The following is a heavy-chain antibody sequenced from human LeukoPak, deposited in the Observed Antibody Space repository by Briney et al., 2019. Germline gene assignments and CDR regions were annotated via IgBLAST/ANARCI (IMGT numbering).Heavy chain of an antibody. CDR1: GFTFSSYG. D-gene: IGHD3-10*01. V-gene: IGHV3-30*18. J-gene: IGHJ3*02. CDR3: AKARRSFTLGDAFDI. CDR2: ISYDGSNK. Sequence: GGSLRLSCAASGFTFSSYGMHWVRQAPGKGLEWVAVISYDGSNKYYADSVKGRFTISRDNSKNTLYLQVNSLRAEDTAVYYCAKARRSFTLGDAFDIWGQGTMVTVSS.